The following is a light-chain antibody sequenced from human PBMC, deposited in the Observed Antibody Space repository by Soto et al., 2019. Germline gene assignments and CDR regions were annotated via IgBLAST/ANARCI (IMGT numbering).Light chain of an antibody. Sequence: EIVFTQSPGTLSVSPGERATLSCRASQSVSSSYLAWYQQKPGQAPRLLIYGASSRATGIPDRFSGSGSGTDFTLTISRLEPEDFAVYYCQQYGSSHWTFGQGTKVDIK. V-gene: IGKV3-20*01. CDR2: GAS. CDR1: QSVSSSY. CDR3: QQYGSSHWT. J-gene: IGKJ1*01.